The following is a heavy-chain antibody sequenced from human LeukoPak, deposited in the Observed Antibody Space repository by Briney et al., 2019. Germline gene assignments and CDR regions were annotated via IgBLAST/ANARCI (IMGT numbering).Heavy chain of an antibody. V-gene: IGHV3-30*18. CDR3: AKDGQLGGSSWFTLYFDY. CDR1: RFSFRSYD. CDR2: SSYDEGHT. J-gene: IGHJ4*02. Sequence: GGSLRLSCAASRFSFRSYDMHWVRQAPGKGLEWLAVSSYDEGHTYYTDSVKGRFTISRDNSKNTLYLQMNSLRPEDTAVYYCAKDGQLGGSSWFTLYFDYWGQGTLVTVSS. D-gene: IGHD6-13*01.